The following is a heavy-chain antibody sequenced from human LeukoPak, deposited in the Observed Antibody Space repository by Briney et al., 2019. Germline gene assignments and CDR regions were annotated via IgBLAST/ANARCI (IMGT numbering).Heavy chain of an antibody. CDR2: IYSGGIT. J-gene: IGHJ6*02. CDR3: ARVGLCSSGTCTAGLDV. CDR1: GFTVSANY. D-gene: IGHD3-10*02. V-gene: IGHV3-66*01. Sequence: PGGSLRLSCAAAGFTVSANYMTWVRQAPGKGLEWVSLIYSGGITYYADSVKGRFTISRDNSMNTGYLQMNSLRPEDTALYYCARVGLCSSGTCTAGLDVWGQGTTVTVSS.